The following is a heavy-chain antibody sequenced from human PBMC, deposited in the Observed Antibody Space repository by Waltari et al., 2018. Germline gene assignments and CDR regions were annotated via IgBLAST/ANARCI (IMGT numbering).Heavy chain of an antibody. Sequence: RLQESGPGRMKPSETLSLICTVSGASISISTHYWGWIRQTPGMGPEWIGSVHYTGKTYNNPSLVSRVSLSVDPSKNLFSLELTSVTAADTATYFCARSFGGSGSYKFDTWGRGILVSVSS. V-gene: IGHV4-39*02. CDR3: ARSFGGSGSYKFDT. CDR2: VHYTGKT. J-gene: IGHJ4*02. CDR1: GASISISTHY. D-gene: IGHD3-10*01.